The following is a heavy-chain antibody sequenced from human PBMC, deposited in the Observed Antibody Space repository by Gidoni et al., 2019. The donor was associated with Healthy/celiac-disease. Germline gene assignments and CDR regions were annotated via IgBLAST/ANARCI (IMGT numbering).Heavy chain of an antibody. J-gene: IGHJ4*02. Sequence: EVQLLESGGGLVQPGGSLRLSCAASGFTFSSYAMSWVRQGPGKGLGWVSGMSGSGGTTYYADSVKGRFTISRDNSKNTLYLQMNSLRAEDTAIYYCAEYCSGGSCPFDYWGQGTLVTVSS. CDR1: GFTFSSYA. CDR3: AEYCSGGSCPFDY. V-gene: IGHV3-23*01. CDR2: MSGSGGTT. D-gene: IGHD2-15*01.